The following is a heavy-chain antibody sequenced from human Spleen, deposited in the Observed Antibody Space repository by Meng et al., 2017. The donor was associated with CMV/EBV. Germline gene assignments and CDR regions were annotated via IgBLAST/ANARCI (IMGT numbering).Heavy chain of an antibody. CDR2: INSDGSST. D-gene: IGHD3/OR15-3a*01. CDR1: GFTFSSYW. J-gene: IGHJ6*02. V-gene: IGHV3-74*01. Sequence: GESLKISCAASGFTFSSYWMHWVRQAPGKGLVWVSRINSDGSSTSYADSVKGRFTISRDNAKNSLYLQMNSLRADDTAVYYCAREHPRGFSWTRNYHYYGLDVWGQGTTVTVSS. CDR3: AREHPRGFSWTRNYHYYGLDV.